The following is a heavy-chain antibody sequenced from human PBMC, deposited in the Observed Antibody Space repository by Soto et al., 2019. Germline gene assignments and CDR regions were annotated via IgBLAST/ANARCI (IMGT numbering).Heavy chain of an antibody. J-gene: IGHJ6*02. Sequence: GGSLRLSCAASGFTFSSYGMNWVRRAPGKGLEWVSALSGSGDTTYYADSVRGRFSISGDNSKNTLYLQMSSLRGEDTAVYYCAKGTQFFYYYAMDVWGQGTTVTVSS. CDR2: LSGSGDTT. V-gene: IGHV3-23*01. CDR3: AKGTQFFYYYAMDV. CDR1: GFTFSSYG.